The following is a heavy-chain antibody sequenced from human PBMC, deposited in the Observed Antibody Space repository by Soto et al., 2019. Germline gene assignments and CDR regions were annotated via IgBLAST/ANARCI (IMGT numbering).Heavy chain of an antibody. CDR1: GLSLSTSGEA. J-gene: IGHJ5*02. CDR2: IYWDDDK. V-gene: IGHV2-5*02. D-gene: IGHD3-10*02. Sequence: QITLKESGPTLVKPTQTLTLTCTFSGLSLSTSGEAVGCIRQPPGKALEWLALIYWDDDKLYNPTLKTRLTITQDTSNTQVVLALTNMDPVDTATYYCAHYVSSSPAGWFDPWGQGILVTVSS. CDR3: AHYVSSSPAGWFDP.